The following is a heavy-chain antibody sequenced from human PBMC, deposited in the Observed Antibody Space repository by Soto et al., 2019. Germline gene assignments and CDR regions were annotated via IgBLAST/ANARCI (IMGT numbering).Heavy chain of an antibody. D-gene: IGHD1-7*01. CDR3: ARTPETRDWLDP. CDR2: IYYIGAY. Sequence: SETLSLTCSVSGASVSSYYWGWVRQPPGKGLEWIGYIYYIGAYNYNPSLKSRVTISVDTSKNQFSLKLTSVTAADTAVYYCARTPETRDWLDPWGQGTLVTVSS. V-gene: IGHV4-59*02. J-gene: IGHJ5*02. CDR1: GASVSSYY.